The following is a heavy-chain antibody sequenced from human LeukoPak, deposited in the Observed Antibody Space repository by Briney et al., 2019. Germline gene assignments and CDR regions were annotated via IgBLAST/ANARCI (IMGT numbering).Heavy chain of an antibody. CDR2: ISGSGYST. J-gene: IGHJ4*02. CDR3: AKAVYDFWSGYQFDY. Sequence: GGSLRLSCAATGFTSSNYAMSWVRQAPGKGLEWVSNISGSGYSTYYADSVMGRFTISRDNSKNTLYLQMNSLRAEDTAVYYCAKAVYDFWSGYQFDYWGQGTLATVSS. D-gene: IGHD3-3*01. V-gene: IGHV3-23*01. CDR1: GFTSSNYA.